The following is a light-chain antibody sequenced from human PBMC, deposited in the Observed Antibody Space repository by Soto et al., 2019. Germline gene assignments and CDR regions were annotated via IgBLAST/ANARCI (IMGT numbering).Light chain of an antibody. V-gene: IGLV1-44*01. J-gene: IGLJ1*01. CDR1: SSNIGSNT. Sequence: QSVLTQPPSASGTPGRRVTISCSGSSSNIGSNTVDWYQQRPRTAPKLLIYSNDQRPSGVPDRFSGSKSGTSASLAISGLRSEDEADYYCAAWDDSLNGYVFGTGTKLTVL. CDR2: SND. CDR3: AAWDDSLNGYV.